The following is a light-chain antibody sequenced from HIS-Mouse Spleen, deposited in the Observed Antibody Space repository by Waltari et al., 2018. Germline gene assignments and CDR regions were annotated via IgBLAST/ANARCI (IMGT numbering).Light chain of an antibody. CDR3: NSRDSSGNHVV. CDR2: GKN. Sequence: SSELTRDPAVSVALGQTVRITCQGDSLRSYYASWYQQKPGQAPVLVIYGKNNRPSGIPDRFSGSSSGNTASLTITGAQAEDEADYYCNSRDSSGNHVVFGGGTKLTVL. J-gene: IGLJ2*01. V-gene: IGLV3-19*01. CDR1: SLRSYY.